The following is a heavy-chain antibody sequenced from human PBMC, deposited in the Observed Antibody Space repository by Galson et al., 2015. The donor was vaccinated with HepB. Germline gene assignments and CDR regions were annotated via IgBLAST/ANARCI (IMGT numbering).Heavy chain of an antibody. D-gene: IGHD3-10*01. V-gene: IGHV3-30-3*01. CDR2: ISYDGSNK. Sequence: SLRLSCAASGFTFSSYAMHWVRQAPGKGLEWVAVISYDGSNKYYADSVKGRFTISRDNSKNTLYLQMNSLRAEDTAVYYCARDRMVRGVVFDYWGQGTLVTVSS. CDR3: ARDRMVRGVVFDY. J-gene: IGHJ4*02. CDR1: GFTFSSYA.